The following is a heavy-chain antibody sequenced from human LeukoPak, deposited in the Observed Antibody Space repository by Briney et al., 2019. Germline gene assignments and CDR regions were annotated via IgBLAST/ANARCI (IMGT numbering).Heavy chain of an antibody. J-gene: IGHJ4*02. CDR3: GGGVRGVRSVDY. CDR1: GYTFTSYG. CDR2: ISAYNGNT. Sequence: ASVKVSCKASGYTFTSYGISWVRQAPGQGLEWMGWISAYNGNTNYAQKLQGRVTMTTDTSTSTAYMELRSLRSDDTAVYYCGGGVRGVRSVDYWGQGTLVTVSS. D-gene: IGHD3-10*01. V-gene: IGHV1-18*04.